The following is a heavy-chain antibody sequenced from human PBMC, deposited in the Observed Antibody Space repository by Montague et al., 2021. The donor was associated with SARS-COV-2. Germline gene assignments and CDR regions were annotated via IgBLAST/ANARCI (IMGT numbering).Heavy chain of an antibody. CDR3: ARVPSSNWYFDY. D-gene: IGHD6-13*01. J-gene: IGHJ4*02. CDR2: IKQDGSEK. Sequence: SLRLSCAASGFTFSSYWMSWVRQAPGEGLERVANIKQDGSEKYYVDSVKGRFTISRDNAKNSLYLQMNSLRAEDTAVYYCARVPSSNWYFDYWGQGTLVTVSS. V-gene: IGHV3-7*01. CDR1: GFTFSSYW.